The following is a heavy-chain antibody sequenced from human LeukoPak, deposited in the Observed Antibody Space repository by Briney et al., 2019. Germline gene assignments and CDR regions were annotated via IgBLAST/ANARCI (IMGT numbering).Heavy chain of an antibody. CDR1: GFHFGAYE. J-gene: IGHJ4*02. D-gene: IGHD3-22*01. CDR2: IAGSDTTT. CDR3: TTLGYHLDS. V-gene: IGHV3-48*03. Sequence: GGSLILSCASSGFHFGAYEMNWVRQAPGKGLEWVSYIAGSDTTTYYAGSVKGRFTISRDNAKNSLYLQMNSLRAEDTALYYCTTLGYHLDSWGQGTLVTVSS.